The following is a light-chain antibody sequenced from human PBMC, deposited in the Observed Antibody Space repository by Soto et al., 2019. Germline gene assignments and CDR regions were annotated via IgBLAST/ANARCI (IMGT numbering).Light chain of an antibody. J-gene: IGLJ1*01. Sequence: QSALTQPPSASGSPGQPVTISCTGTSSDVGGYDYVSWYQQYPGKAPNLLIYEVSKRPSGVPDRFSGSKTGNTASLTVSGLQADDEADYYCTSYAGDNNYRVGTGTKV. V-gene: IGLV2-8*01. CDR3: TSYAGDNNYR. CDR2: EVS. CDR1: SSDVGGYDY.